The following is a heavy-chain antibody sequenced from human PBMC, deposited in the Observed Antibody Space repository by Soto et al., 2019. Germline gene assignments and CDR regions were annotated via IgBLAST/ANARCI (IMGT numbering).Heavy chain of an antibody. D-gene: IGHD1-26*01. J-gene: IGHJ3*02. CDR3: ARIRPKREGSYYAFDI. CDR2: IYYSGST. V-gene: IGHV4-61*01. CDR1: GGSVSSGSYY. Sequence: SETLSLTCTVSGGSVSSGSYYWSWIRQPPGKGLEWIGYIYYSGSTNYNPSLKSRVTISVDTSKNQFSLKLSSVAAADTAVYYCARIRPKREGSYYAFDIWGQGTMVTVSS.